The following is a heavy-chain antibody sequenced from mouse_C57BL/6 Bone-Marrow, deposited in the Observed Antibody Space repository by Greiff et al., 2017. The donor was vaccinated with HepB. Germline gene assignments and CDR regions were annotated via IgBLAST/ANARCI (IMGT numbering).Heavy chain of an antibody. CDR3: ARQGVYYGSSYYAIDY. D-gene: IGHD1-1*01. V-gene: IGHV1-81*01. CDR2: IYPRSGNT. J-gene: IGHJ4*01. Sequence: QVQLKESGAELARPGASVKLSCKASGYTFTSYGISWVKQRTGQGLEWIGEIYPRSGNTYYNEKFKGKATLTADKSSSTAYMELRSLTSEDSAVYFCARQGVYYGSSYYAIDYWGQGTSVTVSS. CDR1: GYTFTSYG.